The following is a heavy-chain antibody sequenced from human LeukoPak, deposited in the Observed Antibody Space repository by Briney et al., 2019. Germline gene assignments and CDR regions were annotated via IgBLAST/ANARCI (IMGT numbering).Heavy chain of an antibody. V-gene: IGHV1-18*01. CDR2: ISPYNGNT. CDR3: AREVATITVAAAGGIDY. Sequence: ASVKVSCKASGYKFTNYGISWVRQAPGQGLEWMGWISPYNGNTIYAQKLQGRVTMTTDTSTSTAYMELRSLRSDDTAVYYCAREVATITVAAAGGIDYWGQGTLVTVSS. D-gene: IGHD5-12*01. J-gene: IGHJ4*02. CDR1: GYKFTNYG.